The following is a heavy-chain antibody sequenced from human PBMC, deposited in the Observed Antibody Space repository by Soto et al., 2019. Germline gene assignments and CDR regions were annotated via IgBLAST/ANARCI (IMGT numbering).Heavy chain of an antibody. Sequence: GSGPTLVNPTQTLTLTCTFSGFSLSTTGVGVSWIRQPPGKALEWLALIYWHDDKRYSPSLKSRLTITKDTSKNQVVLTMTNMDPVDTATYYCAHSWPAFLEWPAAPYYFDYWGQGTLVTVSS. CDR2: IYWHDDK. J-gene: IGHJ4*02. CDR1: GFSLSTTGVG. D-gene: IGHD3-3*02. CDR3: AHSWPAFLEWPAAPYYFDY. V-gene: IGHV2-5*01.